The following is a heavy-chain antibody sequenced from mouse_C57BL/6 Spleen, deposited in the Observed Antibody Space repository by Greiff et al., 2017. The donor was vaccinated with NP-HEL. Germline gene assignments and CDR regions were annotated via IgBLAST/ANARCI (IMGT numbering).Heavy chain of an antibody. D-gene: IGHD2-3*01. CDR2: IYPRDGST. Sequence: QVQLKESGPELVKPGASVKLSCKASGYTFTSYDINWVKQRPGQGLEWIGWIYPRDGSTKYNEKFKGKATLTVDTSSSTAYMELHSLTSEDSAVYFCARGDGYSYFDYWGQGTTLTVSS. V-gene: IGHV1-85*01. CDR1: GYTFTSYD. CDR3: ARGDGYSYFDY. J-gene: IGHJ2*01.